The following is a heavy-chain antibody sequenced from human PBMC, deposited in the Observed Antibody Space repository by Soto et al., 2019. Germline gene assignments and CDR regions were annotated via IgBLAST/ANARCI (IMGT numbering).Heavy chain of an antibody. J-gene: IGHJ4*02. CDR3: ARGYGYCSGGSCPIDY. Sequence: SETLSLTCAVYGGSFSGYYWSWIRQPPGKGLEWIGEINHSGSTNYNPSLRSRVTISVDTSKNQFSLKLSSVTAADTAVYYCARGYGYCSGGSCPIDYWGQGTRVTVS. CDR2: INHSGST. D-gene: IGHD2-15*01. CDR1: GGSFSGYY. V-gene: IGHV4-34*01.